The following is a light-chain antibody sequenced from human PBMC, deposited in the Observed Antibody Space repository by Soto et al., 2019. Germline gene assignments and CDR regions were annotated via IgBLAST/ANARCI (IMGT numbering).Light chain of an antibody. Sequence: QSALTQPASVSGSPGQSITICCTGTSSDVGGYNYVSWHQQHPGKDPNLLIYDVSNRPSGLSNRFSVSKSGNTASLTISGLQAEDEADYYCSSYTCSRTLVFGGGTKLTVL. CDR2: DVS. CDR1: SSDVGGYNY. CDR3: SSYTCSRTLV. J-gene: IGLJ2*01. V-gene: IGLV2-14*01.